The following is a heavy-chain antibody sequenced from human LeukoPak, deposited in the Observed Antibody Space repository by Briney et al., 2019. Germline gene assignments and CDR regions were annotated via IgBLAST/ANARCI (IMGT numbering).Heavy chain of an antibody. Sequence: PSRTLSLTCTVSGDSISSYYWSWIRQPPGKGLEWIGYIYSSGNTNYNPSLKSRVIISVDTSKNQLSLNLSSVTAADTAVYYCARGGRSGYDFFHYWGQGSLVIVSP. J-gene: IGHJ4*02. V-gene: IGHV4-59*01. CDR3: ARGGRSGYDFFHY. D-gene: IGHD5-12*01. CDR2: IYSSGNT. CDR1: GDSISSYY.